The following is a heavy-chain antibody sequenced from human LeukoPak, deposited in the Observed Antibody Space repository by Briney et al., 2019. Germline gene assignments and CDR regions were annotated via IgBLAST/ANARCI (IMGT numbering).Heavy chain of an antibody. CDR2: INQGGHEK. D-gene: IGHD1-1*01. Sequence: GGSLRLSCAASGFTFSNYWMSWVRQAPGKGLEWVANINQGGHEKYYVDSVKGRFTISRDNAKNSLYLQMNSLRDEDTAVYYCARDKYMSGHVGSLFDPWGQGTLVIVSS. CDR1: GFTFSNYW. J-gene: IGHJ5*02. CDR3: ARDKYMSGHVGSLFDP. V-gene: IGHV3-7*01.